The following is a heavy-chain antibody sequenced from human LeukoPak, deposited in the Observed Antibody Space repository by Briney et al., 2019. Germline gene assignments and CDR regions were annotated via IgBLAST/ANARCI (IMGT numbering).Heavy chain of an antibody. J-gene: IGHJ5*02. CDR1: AFIFSGHW. V-gene: IGHV3-7*01. D-gene: IGHD6-13*01. CDR3: ARALLDSSSWYGGDNWFDP. Sequence: GGSLRLSCEGSAFIFSGHWMNWVRQTPGKGLEWVASIKEDGSERQYVDSEKGRFSISRDNTEGSLFLQLNSLRAEDTAVYYCARALLDSSSWYGGDNWFDPWGQGTLVTVSS. CDR2: IKEDGSER.